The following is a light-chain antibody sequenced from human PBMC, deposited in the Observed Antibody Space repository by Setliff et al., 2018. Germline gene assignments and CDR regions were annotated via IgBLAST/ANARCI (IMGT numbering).Light chain of an antibody. CDR2: DVT. CDR1: SSDVGGYNY. Sequence: QSALTQPASVSGSPGQSITISCTGTSSDVGGYNYVSWYQQHPGKAPKLMIYDVTSRPSGVSARFSGSKSGNSASLTISGLRAEDEADYYCSSYRRANTQVFGTGTKVTVL. V-gene: IGLV2-14*03. J-gene: IGLJ1*01. CDR3: SSYRRANTQV.